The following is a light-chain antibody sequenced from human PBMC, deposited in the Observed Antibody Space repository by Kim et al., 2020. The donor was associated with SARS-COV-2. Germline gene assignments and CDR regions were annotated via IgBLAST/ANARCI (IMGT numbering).Light chain of an antibody. J-gene: IGKJ3*01. CDR2: AAS. V-gene: IGKV1-27*01. CDR1: QGISNY. Sequence: DIQMTQSPSSLCASVGDRVTITCRASQGISNYLAWYHQKPGKVPQLLIYAASALQSGVPSRFSGSGSGTDFTLTISSLQPEDVATYYCQQYTSAPLTLAPATKVDI. CDR3: QQYTSAPLT.